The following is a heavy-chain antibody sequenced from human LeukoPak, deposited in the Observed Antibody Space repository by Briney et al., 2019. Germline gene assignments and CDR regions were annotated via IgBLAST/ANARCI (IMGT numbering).Heavy chain of an antibody. CDR1: GFTFNNYW. D-gene: IGHD6-6*01. CDR3: VRASTSSSSDKSVGY. Sequence: GGSLRLSCAASGFTFNNYWMSWVRQAPGKGLEWAANINQDGSEKYYVDSVKGRFIISRDNAKNSLDLQMNSLRVEDTAVYYCVRASTSSSSDKSVGYWGQGTLVTVSS. CDR2: INQDGSEK. J-gene: IGHJ4*02. V-gene: IGHV3-7*01.